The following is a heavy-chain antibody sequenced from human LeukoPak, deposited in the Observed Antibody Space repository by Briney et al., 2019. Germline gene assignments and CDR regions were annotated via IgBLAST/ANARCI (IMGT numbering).Heavy chain of an antibody. Sequence: GGSLRLSCAASGFTFSDYYMSWIRQAPGKGLVWVSRINSDGSSTTYADSVKGRFTISRDNAKNTFYLQMSSLRAEDTAVYYCARGYGSGSYGPNWFDPWGQGTLVTVSS. CDR3: ARGYGSGSYGPNWFDP. D-gene: IGHD3-10*01. J-gene: IGHJ5*02. CDR2: INSDGSST. V-gene: IGHV3-74*01. CDR1: GFTFSDYY.